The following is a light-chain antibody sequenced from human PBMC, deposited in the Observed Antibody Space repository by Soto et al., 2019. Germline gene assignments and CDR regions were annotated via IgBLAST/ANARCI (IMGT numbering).Light chain of an antibody. CDR1: QSISNH. Sequence: EIVMTQSPATLSESPGERATLSCRATQSISNHLVWYQQKPGQGPRLLIYGASSRATGTPDRFSGSGSGTDFTLTISRLEPEDFAVYYCQQYGSSPLTFGGGTKVDIK. J-gene: IGKJ4*01. V-gene: IGKV3-20*01. CDR3: QQYGSSPLT. CDR2: GAS.